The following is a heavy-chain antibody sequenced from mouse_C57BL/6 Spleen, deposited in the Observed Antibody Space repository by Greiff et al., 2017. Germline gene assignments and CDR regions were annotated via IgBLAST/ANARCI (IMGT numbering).Heavy chain of an antibody. CDR1: GYTFTSYW. J-gene: IGHJ2*01. Sequence: QVQLQQPGAELVRPGSSVKLSCKASGYTFTSYWMDWVKQRPGQGLEWIGNIYPSDSETHYNQKFKDKATLTVDKSSSTAYMQISSLTSEDSAVYYCATITGHFDYWGQGTTLTVSS. CDR2: IYPSDSET. V-gene: IGHV1-61*01. D-gene: IGHD1-3*01. CDR3: ATITGHFDY.